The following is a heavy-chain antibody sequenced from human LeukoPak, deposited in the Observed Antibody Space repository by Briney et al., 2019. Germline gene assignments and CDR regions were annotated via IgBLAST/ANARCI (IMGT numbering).Heavy chain of an antibody. Sequence: GGSLRLSCAASGFTFSSYAMHWVRQAPGKGLEWVAVISYDGSNKYYADSVKGRFTISRDNSKNTLYLQMNSLRAEDTAVYYCARGLGDYGDYTFDYWGQGTLVTVSS. CDR1: GFTFSSYA. J-gene: IGHJ4*02. CDR2: ISYDGSNK. D-gene: IGHD4-17*01. V-gene: IGHV3-30-3*01. CDR3: ARGLGDYGDYTFDY.